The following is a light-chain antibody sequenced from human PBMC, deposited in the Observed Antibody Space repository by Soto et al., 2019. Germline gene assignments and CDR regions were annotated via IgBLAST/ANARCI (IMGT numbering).Light chain of an antibody. CDR2: AAS. J-gene: IGKJ1*01. V-gene: IGKV1-39*01. CDR1: QSISSY. Sequence: DIQMTQSQSSLSASVGDRVTIPCRASQSISSYLNWYQQKPGKAPKLLIYAASSLQSGVPSRFSGSGSGTDFTLTISSLQPEDFATYYCQQSYSTPRTFGQGTKVDI. CDR3: QQSYSTPRT.